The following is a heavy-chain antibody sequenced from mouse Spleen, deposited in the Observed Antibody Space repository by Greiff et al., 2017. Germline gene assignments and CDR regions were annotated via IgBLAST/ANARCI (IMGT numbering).Heavy chain of an antibody. CDR2: IDPENGDT. D-gene: IGHD3-2*01. CDR3: NFDSSGYVGVWFAY. J-gene: IGHJ3*01. V-gene: IGHV14-4*02. CDR1: GFNIKDYY. Sequence: VQLKQSGAELVRSGASVKLSCTASGFNIKDYYMHWVKQRPEQGLEWIGWIDPENGDTEYAPKFQGKATMTADTSSNTAYLQLSSLTSEDTAVYYCNFDSSGYVGVWFAYWGQGTLVTVSA.